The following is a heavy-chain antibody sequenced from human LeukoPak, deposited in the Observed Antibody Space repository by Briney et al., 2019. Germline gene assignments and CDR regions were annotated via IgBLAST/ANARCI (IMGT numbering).Heavy chain of an antibody. D-gene: IGHD3-3*01. V-gene: IGHV3-30-3*01. Sequence: GGSLRLSCAASGFTFSSYAMHWLGQAPGKGLQWVAVISYDGSNNYYEDSVKGRFTISRDNSKNTLYLQMNSLRAEDTAVYYCARDWNLTKRITIFGVVITRGAYGMDVWGQGTTVTVSS. CDR1: GFTFSSYA. J-gene: IGHJ6*02. CDR2: ISYDGSNN. CDR3: ARDWNLTKRITIFGVVITRGAYGMDV.